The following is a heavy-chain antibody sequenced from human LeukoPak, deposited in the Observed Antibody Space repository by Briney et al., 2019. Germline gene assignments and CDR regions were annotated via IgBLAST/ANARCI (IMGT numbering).Heavy chain of an antibody. D-gene: IGHD3-3*01. V-gene: IGHV4-59*01. CDR1: GGSISSYY. CDR2: IYYSGST. CDR3: ARGGPDFWSGYRLYGMDV. J-gene: IGHJ6*02. Sequence: SETLSLTCTVSGGSISSYYWSWIRQPPGKGLEWIGCIYYSGSTNYNPSLKSRVTISVDTSKNQFSLKLSSVTAAGTAVYYCARGGPDFWSGYRLYGMDVWGQGTTVTVSS.